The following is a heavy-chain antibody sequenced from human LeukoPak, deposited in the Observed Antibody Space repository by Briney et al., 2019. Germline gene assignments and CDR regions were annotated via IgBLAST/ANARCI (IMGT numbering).Heavy chain of an antibody. CDR2: IYTTGRT. D-gene: IGHD7-27*01. Sequence: TSSETLSLTCSVSGGFVNSYYWSWIRQPPGKGLEWIGYIYTTGRTNYNPSLKSRVTISVDTSKNQFSLKLSSVIAADTAVYYCAKILGSGVWYGFDIWGQGTMVTVSS. CDR3: AKILGSGVWYGFDI. CDR1: GGFVNSYY. J-gene: IGHJ3*02. V-gene: IGHV4-4*09.